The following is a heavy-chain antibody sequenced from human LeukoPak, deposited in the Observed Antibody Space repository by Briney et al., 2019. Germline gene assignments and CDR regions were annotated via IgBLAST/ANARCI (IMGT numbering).Heavy chain of an antibody. V-gene: IGHV3-20*01. Sequence: SGGSLRLSCTASGFTFSSYSMNWVRQAPGKGLEWVSGIYWDSSSVDYADSVKGRFTISRDNAKNSLYLQMNSLRAEDTALYHCARRHNDAFDIWGQGTMVTVSS. J-gene: IGHJ3*02. CDR1: GFTFSSYS. CDR3: ARRHNDAFDI. CDR2: IYWDSSSV.